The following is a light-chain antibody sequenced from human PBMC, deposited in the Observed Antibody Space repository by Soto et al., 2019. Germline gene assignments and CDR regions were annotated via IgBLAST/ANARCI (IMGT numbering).Light chain of an antibody. Sequence: DIHLTQSPSSLSASIGDRVTISCRASQNINGYLSWYQQKPGEAPKILMSVQSTLQPGVPSRFSGSGSGTDYTLTISGLQSEDFATYFCQQSSTMPFTFGQGGQGGAQT. CDR2: VQS. V-gene: IGKV1-39*01. CDR3: QQSSTMPFT. J-gene: IGKJ2*01. CDR1: QNINGY.